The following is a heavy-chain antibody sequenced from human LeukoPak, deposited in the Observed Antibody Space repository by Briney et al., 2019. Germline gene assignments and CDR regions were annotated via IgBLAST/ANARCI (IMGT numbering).Heavy chain of an antibody. Sequence: SETLSLSCTVSGGSITNNAYYWAWIRQPPGKGLEWIGSIYYSGSTHYNPSLKSRLTISVDTSKNQFSLKLSSVTAADTAVYYCARNETTGLQRTPYYHSYVDVWGKGTTVTVSS. CDR3: ARNETTGLQRTPYYHSYVDV. CDR1: GGSITNNAYY. CDR2: IYYSGST. J-gene: IGHJ6*03. D-gene: IGHD4-11*01. V-gene: IGHV4-39*01.